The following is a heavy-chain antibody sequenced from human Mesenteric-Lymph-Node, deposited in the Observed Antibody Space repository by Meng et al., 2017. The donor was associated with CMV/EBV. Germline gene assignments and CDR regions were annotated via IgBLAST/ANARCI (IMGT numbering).Heavy chain of an antibody. Sequence: GGSLRLSCAASGFTFSSYDMHWVRQGTGKGLEWVSGIGTAGDTNYPGSVEGRFIISRENAKNSLYLQMNSLRAGDTAVYYCARSIGRYCNTTRCPLGSGWLDPWGQGTLVTVSS. CDR3: ARSIGRYCNTTRCPLGSGWLDP. J-gene: IGHJ5*02. D-gene: IGHD2-2*01. V-gene: IGHV3-13*04. CDR1: GFTFSSYD. CDR2: IGTAGDT.